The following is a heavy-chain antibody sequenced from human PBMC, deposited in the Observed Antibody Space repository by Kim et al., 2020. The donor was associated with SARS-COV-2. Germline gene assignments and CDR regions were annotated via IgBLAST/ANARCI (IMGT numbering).Heavy chain of an antibody. CDR3: ATSVIPQRGDWFDP. Sequence: SETLSLTCTVSGGSVSSGSYYWSWIRQPPGKGLEWIGYIYYSGSTNYNPSLKSRVTISVDTSKNQFSLKLSSVTTADTAVYYCATSVIPQRGDWFDPWGQGTLVTDSS. CDR2: IYYSGST. V-gene: IGHV4-61*01. D-gene: IGHD3-16*02. CDR1: GGSVSSGSYY. J-gene: IGHJ5*02.